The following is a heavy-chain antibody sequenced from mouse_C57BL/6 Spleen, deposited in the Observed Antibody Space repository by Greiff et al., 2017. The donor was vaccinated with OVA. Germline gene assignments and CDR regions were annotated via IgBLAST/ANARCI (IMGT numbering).Heavy chain of an antibody. J-gene: IGHJ2*01. CDR2: ISSGSSTI. D-gene: IGHD3-3*01. V-gene: IGHV5-17*01. CDR1: GFTFSDYG. CDR3: ASLGQGD. Sequence: EVQVVEPGGGLVKPGGSLKLSCAASGFTFSDYGMHWVRQAPEKGLEWVAYISSGSSTIYYADTVKGRFTISRDNAKSTLFLQMTSLRSEDAAVYYCASLGQGDWGKGTTLTVSS.